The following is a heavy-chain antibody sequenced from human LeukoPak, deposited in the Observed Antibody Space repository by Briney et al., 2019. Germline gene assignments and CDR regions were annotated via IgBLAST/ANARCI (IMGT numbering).Heavy chain of an antibody. CDR1: GFTFSSYA. J-gene: IGHJ3*02. D-gene: IGHD5-12*01. CDR2: ISSSSKYI. V-gene: IGHV3-21*01. CDR3: ARISGAYDSIALDI. Sequence: GGSLRLSCAASGFTFSSYAMHWVRQAPGKGLEWVSYISSSSKYIYYADSVKGRSTISRDNAKNSLYLQMNTLRVEDTGVYYCARISGAYDSIALDIWGQGTRVTVSS.